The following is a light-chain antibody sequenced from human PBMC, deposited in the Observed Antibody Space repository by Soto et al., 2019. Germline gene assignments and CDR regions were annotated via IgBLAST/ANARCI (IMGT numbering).Light chain of an antibody. Sequence: QAVVTQPPSASGTPGQRVTISCSGSSSNIGINTVNWYQQLPGTAPKVLIYSNNQRPSGVPDRFSGSKSGTSASLAISGLQSEDEAHYYCASWDASVNGHVVFGGGTKLTVL. CDR3: ASWDASVNGHVV. CDR1: SSNIGINT. J-gene: IGLJ2*01. CDR2: SNN. V-gene: IGLV1-44*01.